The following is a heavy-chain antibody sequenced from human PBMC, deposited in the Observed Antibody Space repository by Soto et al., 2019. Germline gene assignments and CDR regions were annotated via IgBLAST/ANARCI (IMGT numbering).Heavy chain of an antibody. CDR2: ISGSGGST. Sequence: PGGSLRLPYAAAGFTFRNYAMSWVRQATGKGLEWVSAISGSGGSTYYADSVKGRFTISRDNSKNTLYLQMNSLRAEDTAVYYCAKDSLRIAARPPWFDPWGQGTLVTVSS. J-gene: IGHJ5*02. V-gene: IGHV3-23*01. CDR1: GFTFRNYA. D-gene: IGHD6-6*01. CDR3: AKDSLRIAARPPWFDP.